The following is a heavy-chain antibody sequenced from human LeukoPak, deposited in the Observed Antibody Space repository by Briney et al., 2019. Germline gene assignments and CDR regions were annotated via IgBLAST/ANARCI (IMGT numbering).Heavy chain of an antibody. CDR3: ARVATYYYDSSGYYVDY. J-gene: IGHJ4*02. CDR2: IYYSGST. V-gene: IGHV4-39*07. CDR1: GGSISSSSYY. D-gene: IGHD3-22*01. Sequence: SETLSLTCTVSGGSISSSSYYWGWIRQPPGKGLEWIGSIYYSGSTYYNPSLKSRVTISVDTSKNQFSLKLSSVTAADTAVYYCARVATYYYDSSGYYVDYWGQGTLVTVSS.